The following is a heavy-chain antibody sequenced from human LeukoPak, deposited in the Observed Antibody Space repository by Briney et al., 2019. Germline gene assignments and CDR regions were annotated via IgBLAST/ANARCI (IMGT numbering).Heavy chain of an antibody. CDR2: ISAYNGNT. CDR1: GYTFTCYG. J-gene: IGHJ4*02. V-gene: IGHV1-18*01. CDR3: ARLIAVAGTLDY. D-gene: IGHD6-19*01. Sequence: ASVKVSCKASGYTFTCYGISWVRQAPGQGLEWMGWISAYNGNTNYAQKLQGRVTMTTDTSTSTAYMELRSLRSDDTAVYYCARLIAVAGTLDYWGQGTLVTVSS.